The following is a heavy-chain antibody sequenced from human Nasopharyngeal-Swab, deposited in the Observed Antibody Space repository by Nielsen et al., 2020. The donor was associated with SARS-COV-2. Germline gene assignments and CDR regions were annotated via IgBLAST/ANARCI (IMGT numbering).Heavy chain of an antibody. CDR3: ARDGPELWSYYYYYGMDV. J-gene: IGHJ6*02. D-gene: IGHD5-18*01. Sequence: GESLKISCAASGFTFSSYSMNWVRQAPGKGLEWVSSISSNSRYIYYADSVKGRFTISRDNAENSLYLQMNSLRAEDTAVYYCARDGPELWSYYYYYGMDVWGQGTTVTVSS. CDR2: ISSNSRYI. V-gene: IGHV3-21*01. CDR1: GFTFSSYS.